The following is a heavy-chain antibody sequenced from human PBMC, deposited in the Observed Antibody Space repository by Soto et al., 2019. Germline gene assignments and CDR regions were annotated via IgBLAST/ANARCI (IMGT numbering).Heavy chain of an antibody. CDR1: GGTFSSYA. Sequence: SVKVSCKASGGTFSSYAISWVRQAPGQGLEWMGGIIPIFGTANYAQKFQGRVTITADESTSTAYMELSSLRSEDTAVYYCAREITVTGAFDIWGQGTMVTVSS. J-gene: IGHJ3*02. D-gene: IGHD4-17*01. V-gene: IGHV1-69*13. CDR3: AREITVTGAFDI. CDR2: IIPIFGTA.